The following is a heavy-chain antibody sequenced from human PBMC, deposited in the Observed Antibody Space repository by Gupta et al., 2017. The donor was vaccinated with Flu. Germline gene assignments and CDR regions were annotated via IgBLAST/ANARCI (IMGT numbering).Heavy chain of an antibody. CDR2: INDNGRST. CDR1: GFSFRTYW. D-gene: IGHD3-3*01. V-gene: IGHV3-74*01. J-gene: IGHJ4*02. Sequence: EVQLVESGGGLVQPGGSLRPSCSASGFSFRTYWMYWVRQVPGKGLLWVSRINDNGRSTDYADSVKGRFTISRDNAKSTLYLQMSSLRAEDTAVYYCTRGSDDFRTYEYYFDYWGPGTLVTVSS. CDR3: TRGSDDFRTYEYYFDY.